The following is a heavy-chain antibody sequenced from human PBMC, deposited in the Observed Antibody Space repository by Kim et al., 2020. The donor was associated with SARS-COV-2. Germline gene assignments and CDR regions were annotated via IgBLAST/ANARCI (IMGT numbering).Heavy chain of an antibody. CDR2: ISSSSSYI. V-gene: IGHV3-21*01. Sequence: GGSLRLSCAASGFTFSSYSMNWVRQAPGKGLEWVSSISSSSSYIYYADSVKGRFTISRDNAKNSLYLQMNSLRAEDTAVYYCAREDTAMVGDAFGIWGQGTMVTVSS. J-gene: IGHJ3*02. D-gene: IGHD5-18*01. CDR3: AREDTAMVGDAFGI. CDR1: GFTFSSYS.